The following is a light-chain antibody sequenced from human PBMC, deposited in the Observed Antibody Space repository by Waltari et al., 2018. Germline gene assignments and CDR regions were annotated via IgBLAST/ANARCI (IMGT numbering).Light chain of an antibody. V-gene: IGKV3-20*01. CDR2: AAS. CDR3: QHYVRLPAT. Sequence: SCRASQSVSRTLAWYQQKPGQAPSLLIYAASTRSTGIPDRFSGSGSGTDFSLTISRLEPEDVAVYYCQHYVRLPATFGQGTKVEIK. J-gene: IGKJ1*01. CDR1: QSVSRT.